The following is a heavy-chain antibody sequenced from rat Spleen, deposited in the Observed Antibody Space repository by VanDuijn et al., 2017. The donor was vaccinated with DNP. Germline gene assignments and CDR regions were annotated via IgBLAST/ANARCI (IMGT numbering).Heavy chain of an antibody. CDR2: IWNTGGT. J-gene: IGHJ2*01. CDR3: ARSPWDGYNYFDY. Sequence: QVQLKESGPGLVQPSQTLSLTCTVAGFSLTNYNVHWVRQPPGKGLEWMGVIWNTGGTQYNSVLKSTLIISKDTSNIQVFLKMNSLQTEDTATYFCARSPWDGYNYFDYWRQGVMVTVSS. V-gene: IGHV2-41*01. CDR1: GFSLTNYN. D-gene: IGHD1-4*01.